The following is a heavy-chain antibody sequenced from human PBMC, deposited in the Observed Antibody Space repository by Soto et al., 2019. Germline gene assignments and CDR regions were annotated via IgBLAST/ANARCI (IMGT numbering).Heavy chain of an antibody. D-gene: IGHD6-13*01. CDR2: IYYSGST. J-gene: IGHJ4*02. CDR1: GGSISSYY. CDR3: ARDRHIAAAGFDY. Sequence: QVQLQESGPGLVKPSETLSLTCTVSGGSISSYYWSWIRQPPGQGLEWIWYIYYSGSTNYNPSLKSRVTISVDTSKNQFSLKLSSVTAADTAVYYCARDRHIAAAGFDYWGQGTLVTVSS. V-gene: IGHV4-59*01.